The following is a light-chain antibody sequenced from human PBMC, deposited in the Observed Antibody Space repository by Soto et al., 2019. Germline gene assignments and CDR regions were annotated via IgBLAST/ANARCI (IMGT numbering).Light chain of an antibody. CDR3: QQYGSSPRT. CDR2: GAF. CDR1: QSVSSTS. J-gene: IGKJ1*01. Sequence: DIVLTQSPCTLSLSPGERASLSCRASQSVSSTSLAWHQQNPGQAPSLLIFGAFSRATGIPDRVSGSGSGTGFTPTISRLEPEDFAVYYCQQYGSSPRTFGQGTKVEIK. V-gene: IGKV3-20*01.